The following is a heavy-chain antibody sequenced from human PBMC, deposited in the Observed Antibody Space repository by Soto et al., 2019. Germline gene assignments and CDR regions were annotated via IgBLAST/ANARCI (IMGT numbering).Heavy chain of an antibody. Sequence: QVQLVQSGAGVKKPGASVKVSCKASGYTFTGYYMHWVRQAPGQGLEWMGWINPNSGGTNYAQKFQGWVTMTRDTSISTDDMELRRLRSDDTAVYYCARGSLRIAVAGTGVAYWGQGPLVTVS. D-gene: IGHD6-19*01. CDR3: ARGSLRIAVAGTGVAY. CDR2: INPNSGGT. CDR1: GYTFTGYY. J-gene: IGHJ4*02. V-gene: IGHV1-2*04.